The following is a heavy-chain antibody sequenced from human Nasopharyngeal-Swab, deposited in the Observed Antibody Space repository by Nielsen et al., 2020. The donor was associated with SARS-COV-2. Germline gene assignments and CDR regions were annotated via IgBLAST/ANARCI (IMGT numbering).Heavy chain of an antibody. CDR3: TTDVDSSSWHYYYYGMDV. Sequence: WIRQPPGKGLEWVGRIKSKTDGGTTDYAAPMKGRFTISRDDSKNTLYLQMNSLKTEDTAVYYCTTDVDSSSWHYYYYGMDVWGQGTTVTVSS. V-gene: IGHV3-15*01. J-gene: IGHJ6*02. CDR2: IKSKTDGGTT. D-gene: IGHD6-13*01.